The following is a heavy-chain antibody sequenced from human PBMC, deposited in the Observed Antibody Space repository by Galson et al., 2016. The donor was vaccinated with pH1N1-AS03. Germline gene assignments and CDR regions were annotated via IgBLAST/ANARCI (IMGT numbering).Heavy chain of an antibody. J-gene: IGHJ4*02. V-gene: IGHV3-30-3*02. CDR2: TSYNGRNK. D-gene: IGHD6-19*01. CDR3: ARSPSSARHNFDY. Sequence: SLRLSCAASGFAFSDYTMHWVRQAPGKGLEWVAVTSYNGRNKYYTDSVQGRFSISRDNSKNTLHLQMISLRDEDTAVYLCARSPSSARHNFDYWGQGALVVVST. CDR1: GFAFSDYT.